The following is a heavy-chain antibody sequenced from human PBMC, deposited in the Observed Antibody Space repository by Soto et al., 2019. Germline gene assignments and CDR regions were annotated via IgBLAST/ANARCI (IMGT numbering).Heavy chain of an antibody. CDR3: ARQGFGPLHGLVDV. CDR1: GGSISSYY. D-gene: IGHD3-10*01. Sequence: QVQLQESGPGLVKPSETLSLSCTVSGGSISSYYWSWFRQSPGKRMEWIGYVHHSWGSSYNPSLHSGVAISLDTPKSQLSLKVTSVPATDTAVYYCARQGFGPLHGLVDVWGQGTTVTVSS. CDR2: VHHSWGS. J-gene: IGHJ6*02. V-gene: IGHV4-59*08.